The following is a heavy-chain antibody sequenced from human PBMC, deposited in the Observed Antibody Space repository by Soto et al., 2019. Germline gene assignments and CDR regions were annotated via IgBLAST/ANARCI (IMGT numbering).Heavy chain of an antibody. CDR1: GYSFTSYW. Sequence: PGESLKISCKGSGYSFTSYWIGWVRQMPGKGLEWMGIIYPGDSDTRYSPSFQGQVTIPADKSISTAYLQRSGLKASDTAMYYCARLPSSSSWSDAFDIWGQGTMVTVSS. D-gene: IGHD6-13*01. CDR2: IYPGDSDT. CDR3: ARLPSSSSWSDAFDI. J-gene: IGHJ3*02. V-gene: IGHV5-51*01.